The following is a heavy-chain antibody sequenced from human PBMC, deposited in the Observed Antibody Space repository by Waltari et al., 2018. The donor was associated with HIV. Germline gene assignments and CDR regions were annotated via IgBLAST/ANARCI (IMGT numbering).Heavy chain of an antibody. J-gene: IGHJ5*02. CDR1: GGSISSTTYY. V-gene: IGHV4-39*07. CDR3: ARATQYSSSWTTQLRRGFDP. D-gene: IGHD6-13*01. Sequence: QLQLQESGPGLVKPSEPLSLTCTVSGGSISSTTYYWGWIRQPPGKGLEWIGNIYYSGSTHYNPSLKSRVTISVDTSKNQFSLKLSSVTAADTAVYYCARATQYSSSWTTQLRRGFDPWGQGTLVTVSS. CDR2: IYYSGST.